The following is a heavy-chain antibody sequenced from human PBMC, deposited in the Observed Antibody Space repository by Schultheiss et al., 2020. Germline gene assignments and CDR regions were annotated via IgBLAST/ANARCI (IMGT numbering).Heavy chain of an antibody. D-gene: IGHD2-2*01. CDR1: GGSISSSSYY. CDR2: IYTSGST. Sequence: SETLSLTCTVSGGSISSSSYYWSWIRQPAGKGLEWIGRIYTSGSTNYNPSLKSRVTMSVDTSKNQFSLKLSSVTAADTAVYYCATLCSSTSCHIDYWGQGTQVNVSS. J-gene: IGHJ4*02. CDR3: ATLCSSTSCHIDY. V-gene: IGHV4-61*02.